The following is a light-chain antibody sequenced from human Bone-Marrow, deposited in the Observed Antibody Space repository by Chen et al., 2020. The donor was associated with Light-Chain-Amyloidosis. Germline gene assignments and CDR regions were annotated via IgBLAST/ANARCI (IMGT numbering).Light chain of an antibody. CDR2: RDT. CDR1: DLPKKY. Sequence: SYELTQPPSVSVSPGQTARITRSGYDLPKKYAYWYQQKPGQAPVLVIHRDTERPSGISERFSGSSSGTTATLTISGVQAEDEADYHCQSADSSGTYEVIFGGGTKLTVL. J-gene: IGLJ2*01. V-gene: IGLV3-25*03. CDR3: QSADSSGTYEVI.